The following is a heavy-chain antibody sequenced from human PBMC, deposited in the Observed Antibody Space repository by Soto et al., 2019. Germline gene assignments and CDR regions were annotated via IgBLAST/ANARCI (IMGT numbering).Heavy chain of an antibody. Sequence: EVQLVESGGGLVQPGGSLRLSCAASGFTFSSYWMSWVRQAPGKGLEWVANIKQDGSEKYYVDPVKGRFTISRDNAKNSLYLQMNSLRAEDTAVYYCARVSSGYDFYFGYWGQGTLVTVSS. CDR3: ARVSSGYDFYFGY. CDR2: IKQDGSEK. V-gene: IGHV3-7*03. D-gene: IGHD5-12*01. CDR1: GFTFSSYW. J-gene: IGHJ4*02.